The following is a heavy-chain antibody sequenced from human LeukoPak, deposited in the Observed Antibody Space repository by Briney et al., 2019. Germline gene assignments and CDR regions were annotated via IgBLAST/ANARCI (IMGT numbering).Heavy chain of an antibody. CDR3: AKGYYYDSSGSVDY. CDR1: GFTFDDYA. CDR2: ISWNGCSI. V-gene: IGHV3-9*01. D-gene: IGHD3-22*01. J-gene: IGHJ4*02. Sequence: GRSLRLSCAASGFTFDDYAMHWVRQAPGKGLEGVSGISWNGCSIGYADSVKGRFTISRDNAKNYLYLQMNSLRAEDTALYYCAKGYYYDSSGSVDYWGQGTLVTVSS.